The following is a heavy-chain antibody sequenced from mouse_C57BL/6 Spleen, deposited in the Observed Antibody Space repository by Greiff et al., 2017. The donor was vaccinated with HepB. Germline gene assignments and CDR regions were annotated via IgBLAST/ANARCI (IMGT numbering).Heavy chain of an antibody. CDR2: INPNNGGT. D-gene: IGHD5-1-1*01. V-gene: IGHV1-22*01. CDR1: GYTFTDYN. Sequence: VQLQQSGPELVKPGASVKMSCKASGYTFTDYNMHWVKQSHGKSLEWIGDINPNNGGTSYKQKFKGKATLTVNKSSSTAYMEFRSLTSVDSAVYYCVIRTVIPTNFDVWGTGTTVTVSS. CDR3: VIRTVIPTNFDV. J-gene: IGHJ1*03.